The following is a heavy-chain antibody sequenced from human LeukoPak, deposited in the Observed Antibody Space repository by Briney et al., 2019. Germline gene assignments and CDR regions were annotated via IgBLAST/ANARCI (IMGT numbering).Heavy chain of an antibody. V-gene: IGHV3-30*02. D-gene: IGHD6-13*01. CDR3: AKASSSSWSYFYYYYMDV. J-gene: IGHJ6*03. Sequence: PGGSLRLSCAASGFTLTSYGMHWVRQAPGKGLEWVSFILYDETNKYYTDSVKDRFTISRDNSKNTLYLQMNSLRAEDTAVYYCAKASSSSWSYFYYYYMDVWGKGTPVTVSS. CDR2: ILYDETNK. CDR1: GFTLTSYG.